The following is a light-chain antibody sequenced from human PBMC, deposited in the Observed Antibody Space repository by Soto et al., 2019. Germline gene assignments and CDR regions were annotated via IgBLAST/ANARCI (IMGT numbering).Light chain of an antibody. Sequence: QSVLTQPASVSGSPGQSITISCTGTSSDVGGYNYVSWYQQHPGKAPKLMIYEVSNRPSGVSNRFSGSKSGNTASLTISGLQAEDEADYYCSSYTSSSTLEVFGTGTKPTVL. CDR1: SSDVGGYNY. CDR2: EVS. J-gene: IGLJ1*01. V-gene: IGLV2-14*01. CDR3: SSYTSSSTLEV.